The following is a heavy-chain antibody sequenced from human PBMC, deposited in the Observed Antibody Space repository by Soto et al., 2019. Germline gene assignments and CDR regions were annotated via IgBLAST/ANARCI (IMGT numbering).Heavy chain of an antibody. Sequence: GGSLRLSCAASGFTFSSYAMSWVRQAPGKGLEWVSAISGSGGSTYYADSVKGRFTISRDNSKNTLYLQMNSLRAEDTAVYYCAKYRRGSGSYYDAFDIWGQGTMVTVSS. D-gene: IGHD3-10*01. CDR3: AKYRRGSGSYYDAFDI. CDR2: ISGSGGST. J-gene: IGHJ3*02. CDR1: GFTFSSYA. V-gene: IGHV3-23*01.